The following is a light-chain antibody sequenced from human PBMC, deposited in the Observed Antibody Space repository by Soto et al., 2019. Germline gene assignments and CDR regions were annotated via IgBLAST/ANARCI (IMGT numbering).Light chain of an antibody. J-gene: IGLJ1*01. CDR2: EVS. Sequence: QSVLTQPASVSGSPGQSITLSCTGTSSDVGGYNYVSWYQQHPGKAPKLMIYEVSNRPSGVSNRFSGSKSGNTASLTISGLQAEDEADYYCSSYTSSSTFPKVFGTGTKLTVL. CDR3: SSYTSSSTFPKV. V-gene: IGLV2-14*01. CDR1: SSDVGGYNY.